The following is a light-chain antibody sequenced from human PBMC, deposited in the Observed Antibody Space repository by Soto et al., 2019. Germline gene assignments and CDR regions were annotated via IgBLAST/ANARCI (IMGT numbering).Light chain of an antibody. J-gene: IGKJ4*01. Sequence: DIQMTQSPSSLSASVGDRVTITCQASQDISNYLNWYQQKPGKAPKLLIYDAANLEIGVPSRFSGSGSATDFTFTISSLQPEDIATYYCQQYDNQPLSFGGGTKVDI. CDR3: QQYDNQPLS. V-gene: IGKV1-33*01. CDR2: DAA. CDR1: QDISNY.